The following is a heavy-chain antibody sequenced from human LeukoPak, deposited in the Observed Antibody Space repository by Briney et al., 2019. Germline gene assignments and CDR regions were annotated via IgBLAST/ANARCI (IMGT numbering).Heavy chain of an antibody. CDR3: ARQQQLDY. CDR2: ISYDRSNK. J-gene: IGHJ4*02. D-gene: IGHD6-13*01. V-gene: IGHV3-30-3*01. Sequence: PGGSLRLSCAASGFTFSSYAMHWVRQAPGKGLEWVAVISYDRSNKYYADSVKGRFTISRHNSKNTLYLQMNSLRAEDTAVYYCARQQQLDYWGQGTLVTVSS. CDR1: GFTFSSYA.